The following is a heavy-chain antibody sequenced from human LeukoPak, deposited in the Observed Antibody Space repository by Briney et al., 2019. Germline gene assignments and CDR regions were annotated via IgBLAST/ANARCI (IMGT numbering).Heavy chain of an antibody. D-gene: IGHD2-2*02. CDR2: IYYSGST. J-gene: IGHJ4*02. V-gene: IGHV4-31*11. CDR1: GGSFSGYY. CDR3: ARAIGYCSSTSCYTYDY. Sequence: PSETLSLTCAVYGGSFSGYYWSWIRQHPGKGLEWIGYIYYSGSTYYNPSLKSRVTISVDTSKNQFSLKLSSVTAADTAVYYCARAIGYCSSTSCYTYDYWGQGTLVTVSS.